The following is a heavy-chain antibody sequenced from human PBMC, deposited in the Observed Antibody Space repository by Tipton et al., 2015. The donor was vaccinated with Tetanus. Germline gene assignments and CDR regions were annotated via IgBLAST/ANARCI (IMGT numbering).Heavy chain of an antibody. J-gene: IGHJ4*02. CDR3: ARDRRDFAYDSRGFYSPLYYFDN. V-gene: IGHV4-30-4*01. Sequence: LRLSCTVSGASFSSGDYYWSWIRKPPGKGLEWLGYISHSGTTNYNPSLMSRVTLSLDTARGQFSLKLTSVTAADAAVYFCARDRRDFAYDSRGFYSPLYYFDNWGQGVRVTVSS. D-gene: IGHD3-22*01. CDR1: GASFSSGDYY. CDR2: ISHSGTT.